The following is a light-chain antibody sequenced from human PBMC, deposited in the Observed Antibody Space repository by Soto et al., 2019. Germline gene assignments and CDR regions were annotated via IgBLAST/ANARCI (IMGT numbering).Light chain of an antibody. CDR3: SSYTSTNTLV. J-gene: IGLJ1*01. V-gene: IGLV2-14*01. CDR2: EVT. CDR1: SSDVGGYNY. Sequence: QSVLTQPPSASGSPGQSVTISCTGTSSDVGGYNYVSWYQRHPGRAPKLMIYEVTTRPSGVSNRFSGSKSGNTASLTISGLQAEDEADYFCSSYTSTNTLVFGTGTKATVL.